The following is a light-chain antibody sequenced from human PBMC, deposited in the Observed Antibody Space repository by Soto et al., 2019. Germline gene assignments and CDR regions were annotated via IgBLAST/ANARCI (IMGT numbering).Light chain of an antibody. J-gene: IGLJ2*01. CDR3: QCCDKSDGWDVI. Sequence: QSVLTQPPSVSGAPGQRVTISCTGSSSNIGAGYAVHWYQQRPGTAPKLLISDSDNRPSGVPDRFSGSKSGTSASLAITGLEAEDEGDYWCQCCDKSDGWDVIFGGGTKRTV. CDR2: DSD. CDR1: SSNIGAGYA. V-gene: IGLV1-40*01.